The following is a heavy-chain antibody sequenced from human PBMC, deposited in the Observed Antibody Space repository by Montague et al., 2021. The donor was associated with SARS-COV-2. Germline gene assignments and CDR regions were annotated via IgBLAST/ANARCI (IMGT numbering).Heavy chain of an antibody. D-gene: IGHD6-13*01. V-gene: IGHV4-39*01. CDR2: INYSGTT. J-gene: IGHJ4*02. CDR1: GGSITDRTYY. Sequence: SETLSLTCSVSGGSITDRTYYWGCIRQSPGKGLEWTGAINYSGTTYYNPPLKSRVTISLDTAKNQFSLKMTSVTAADTAVYYCARHWGIAAAGNWGQGTLVTVSS. CDR3: ARHWGIAAAGN.